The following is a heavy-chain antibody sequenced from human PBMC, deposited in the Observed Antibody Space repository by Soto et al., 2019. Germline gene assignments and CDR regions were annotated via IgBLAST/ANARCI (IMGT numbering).Heavy chain of an antibody. D-gene: IGHD3-22*01. Sequence: QITLKESGPTLVKPTQTLTLTCTFSGFSLSTSGVGVGWIRQPPGKALEWLALIYWDDDKRYSPSLKSRLPITKXTXKNQVVLTMTNMDPVDTATYYCAHSDSSGYYFLFDYWGQGTLVTVSS. CDR2: IYWDDDK. CDR3: AHSDSSGYYFLFDY. J-gene: IGHJ4*02. V-gene: IGHV2-5*02. CDR1: GFSLSTSGVG.